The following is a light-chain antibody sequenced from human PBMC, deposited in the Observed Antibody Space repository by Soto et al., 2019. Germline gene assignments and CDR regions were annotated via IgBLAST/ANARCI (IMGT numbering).Light chain of an antibody. J-gene: IGKJ1*01. CDR2: WAS. Sequence: EIVLTQSPGTLSLSPGETATLSCRASQSLSNDYLAWYQQKPGQPPKLLIYWASTRESGVPDRFSGSGSGTDFTLTISSLQAEDVAVYYCQQYYGTPQTFGQGTKVEIK. V-gene: IGKV4-1*01. CDR3: QQYYGTPQT. CDR1: QSLSNDY.